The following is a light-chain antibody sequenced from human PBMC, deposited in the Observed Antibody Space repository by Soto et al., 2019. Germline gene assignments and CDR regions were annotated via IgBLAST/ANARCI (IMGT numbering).Light chain of an antibody. CDR3: VLYMGSGISV. Sequence: QTVVTQEQSFSVSPGRTVTLTCGLSSGSVSTSYYPSWYQQTPGQAPRTLIYSTNTRSSGVPYRFSGSILGNKAALTITGAQADDESDYYCVLYMGSGISVFGGGTKLTVL. V-gene: IGLV8-61*01. J-gene: IGLJ3*02. CDR2: STN. CDR1: SGSVSTSYY.